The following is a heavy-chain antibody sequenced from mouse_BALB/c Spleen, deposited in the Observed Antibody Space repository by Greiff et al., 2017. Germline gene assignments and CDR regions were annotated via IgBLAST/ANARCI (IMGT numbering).Heavy chain of an antibody. CDR2: ISYSGST. CDR1: GYSITSDYA. V-gene: IGHV3-2*02. CDR3: ARAYYDYLDY. Sequence: EVKLQESGPGLVKPSQSLSLTCTVTGYSITSDYAWNWIRQFPGNKLEWMGYISYSGSTSYNPSLKSRISITRDTSKNQFFLQLNSVTTEDTATYYCARAYYDYLDYWGQGTTLTVSS. D-gene: IGHD2-4*01. J-gene: IGHJ2*01.